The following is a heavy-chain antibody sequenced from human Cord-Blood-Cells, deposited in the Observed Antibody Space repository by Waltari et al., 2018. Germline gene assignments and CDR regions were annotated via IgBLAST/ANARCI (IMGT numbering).Heavy chain of an antibody. CDR2: INHSGST. J-gene: IGHJ4*02. V-gene: IGHV4-34*01. CDR3: ARVDPDYYYGSGSYFDY. D-gene: IGHD3-10*01. CDR1: GGSFSGYY. Sequence: QVQLQRWGAGLLKPSETLSLTCAVYGGSFSGYYWSWIRQPPGKGLEWIGEINHSGSTNYNPSLKSRVTISVDTSKNQFSLKLSSVTAADTAVYYCARVDPDYYYGSGSYFDYWGQGTLVTVSS.